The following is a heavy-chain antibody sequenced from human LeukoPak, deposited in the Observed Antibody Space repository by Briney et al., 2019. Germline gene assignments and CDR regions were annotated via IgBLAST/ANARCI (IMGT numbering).Heavy chain of an antibody. CDR2: INHSGST. Sequence: SETLSLTCTVSGGSISSSSYYWSWIRQPPGKGLEWIGEINHSGSTNYNPSLKSRVTISVDTSKNQFSLKLSSVTAADTAVYYCAKMVSSSSLIGVDYWGQGTLVTVSS. CDR1: GGSISSSSYY. J-gene: IGHJ4*02. CDR3: AKMVSSSSLIGVDY. V-gene: IGHV4-39*07. D-gene: IGHD6-6*01.